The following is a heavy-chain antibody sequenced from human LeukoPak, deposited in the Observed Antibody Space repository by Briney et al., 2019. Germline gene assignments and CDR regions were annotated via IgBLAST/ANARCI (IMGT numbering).Heavy chain of an antibody. V-gene: IGHV1-69*04. J-gene: IGHJ4*02. CDR1: GGTFSSYA. Sequence: SVKVSCKASGGTFSSYAISWVRQAPGQGLEWMGRIIPILGIANYAHKFQGRVTITADKSTGTAYMELSSLRSEDTAVYYCARDPPPGIVGATDYWGQGTLVTVSS. CDR2: IIPILGIA. CDR3: ARDPPPGIVGATDY. D-gene: IGHD1-26*01.